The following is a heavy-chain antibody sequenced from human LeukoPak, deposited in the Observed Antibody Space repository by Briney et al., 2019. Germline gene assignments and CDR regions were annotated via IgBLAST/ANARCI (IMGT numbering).Heavy chain of an antibody. D-gene: IGHD6-13*01. J-gene: IGHJ5*02. V-gene: IGHV1-24*01. CDR3: ARPGIAAAGFDP. CDR2: FDPEDGET. CDR1: GYTLTELS. Sequence: ASVKVSCKVSGYTLTELSMHWVRQAPGKGLEWMGGFDPEDGETIYAQKFQGRVTMTEDTSTDTAYMELRSLRSDDTAVYYCARPGIAAAGFDPWGQGTLVTVSS.